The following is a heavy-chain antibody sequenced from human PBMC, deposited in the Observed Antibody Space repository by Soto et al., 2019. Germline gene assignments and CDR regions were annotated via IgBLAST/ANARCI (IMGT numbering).Heavy chain of an antibody. J-gene: IGHJ5*02. CDR2: ISSSSSTI. D-gene: IGHD3-10*01. V-gene: IGHV3-48*01. CDR3: ARDYHYGSGAYLNWFDP. CDR1: GFTFSSYS. Sequence: GGSLRLSCAASGFTFSSYSMNWVRQAPGKGLEWVSYISSSSSTIYYADSVKGRFTISRDNAKNSLYLQMNSLRAEDTAVYYCARDYHYGSGAYLNWFDPWGQGTLVTVSS.